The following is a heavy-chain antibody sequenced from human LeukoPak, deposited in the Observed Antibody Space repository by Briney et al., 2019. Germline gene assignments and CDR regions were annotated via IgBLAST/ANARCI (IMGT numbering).Heavy chain of an antibody. D-gene: IGHD2-8*01. Sequence: SETLSLTCTVSGGSISSYYWSWIRQPAGKGLEWIGRICTSGSTNYNPSLKSRVTMSVDTSKNQFSLKLSSVTAADTAVYYCARERYCTNGVCAPHNWFDPWGQGTLVTVSS. CDR3: ARERYCTNGVCAPHNWFDP. CDR2: ICTSGST. J-gene: IGHJ5*02. V-gene: IGHV4-4*07. CDR1: GGSISSYY.